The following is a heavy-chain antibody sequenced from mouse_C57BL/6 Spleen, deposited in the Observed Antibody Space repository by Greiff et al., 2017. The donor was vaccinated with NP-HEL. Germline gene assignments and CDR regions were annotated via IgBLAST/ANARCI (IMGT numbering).Heavy chain of an antibody. D-gene: IGHD1-1*01. CDR1: GFTFSSYA. V-gene: IGHV5-4*03. CDR2: ISDGGSYT. J-gene: IGHJ3*01. CDR3: ARGGGSSSAWFAY. Sequence: EVKLMESGGGLVKPGGSLKLSCAASGFTFSSYAMSWVRQTPEKRLEWVATISDGGSYTYYPDNVKGRFTISRDNAKNNLYLQMSHLKSEDTAMYYCARGGGSSSAWFAYWGQGTLVTVSA.